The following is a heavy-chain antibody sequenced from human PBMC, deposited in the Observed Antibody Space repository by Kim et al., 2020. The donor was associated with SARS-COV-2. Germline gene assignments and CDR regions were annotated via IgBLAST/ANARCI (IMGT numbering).Heavy chain of an antibody. CDR1: GFTFSSYA. Sequence: GGSLRLSCAASGFTFSSYAMSWVRQAPGKGLEWVSAISGSGGSTYYADSVKGRFTISRDNSKNTLYLQMNSLRAEDTAVYYCAKVFLGLVRTWHSSPSLDPWGQGTLVTVSS. D-gene: IGHD6-13*01. CDR2: ISGSGGST. V-gene: IGHV3-23*01. CDR3: AKVFLGLVRTWHSSPSLDP. J-gene: IGHJ5*02.